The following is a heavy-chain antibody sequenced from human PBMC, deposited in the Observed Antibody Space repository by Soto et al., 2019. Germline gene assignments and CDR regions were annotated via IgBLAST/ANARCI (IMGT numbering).Heavy chain of an antibody. V-gene: IGHV3-74*01. CDR3: TRGSAY. CDR1: GFTFSSYY. CDR2: VSGDGSST. D-gene: IGHD3-10*01. J-gene: IGHJ4*02. Sequence: EVQLVESGGGLVQPGGSLRLSCAASGFTFSSYYMHWVRQPPGKGLLWVSRVSGDGSSTSYAASVKGRFTISRDNAKNTLYLQMNSLRVDYTAVYYCTRGSAYWGQGILVTVSS.